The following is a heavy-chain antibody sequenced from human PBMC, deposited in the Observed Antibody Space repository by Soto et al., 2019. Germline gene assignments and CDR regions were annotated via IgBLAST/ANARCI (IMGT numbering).Heavy chain of an antibody. V-gene: IGHV4-59*01. CDR3: ARSGGVVDTYNWFDP. CDR1: GGSISSYY. D-gene: IGHD2-15*01. CDR2: IYYSGST. Sequence: PSETLSLTCTVSGGSISSYYWSWIRQPPGKGLEWIGYIYYSGSTNYNPSLKSRVTISVDTSKNQFSLKLSSVTAADTAVYYCARSGGVVDTYNWFDPWGQGTLVTVSS. J-gene: IGHJ5*02.